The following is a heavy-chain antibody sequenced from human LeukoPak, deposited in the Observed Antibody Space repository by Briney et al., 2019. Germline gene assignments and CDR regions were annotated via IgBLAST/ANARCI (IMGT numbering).Heavy chain of an antibody. CDR3: TTTRLADAFYFDY. Sequence: GGSLRLSCAASGFTFSSYWMHWVRQAPGKGLVWVSRINSDGSRTTYADAVKSRFTVSRDNAKNTLYLQMNSLRAEDTAVYYCTTTRLADAFYFDYWGQGTLVTVSS. D-gene: IGHD6-13*01. J-gene: IGHJ4*02. V-gene: IGHV3-74*01. CDR2: INSDGSRT. CDR1: GFTFSSYW.